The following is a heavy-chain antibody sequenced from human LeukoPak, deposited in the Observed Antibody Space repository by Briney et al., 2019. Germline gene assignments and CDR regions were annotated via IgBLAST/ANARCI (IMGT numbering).Heavy chain of an antibody. V-gene: IGHV1-69*05. CDR3: ARDPWAPYYGSGSYSGKGLDY. CDR1: GGTFSSYA. J-gene: IGHJ4*02. Sequence: ASVKVSCKASGGTFSSYAISWVRQAPGQGLEWMGRIIPIFGTANYAQKFQGRVTITTDESTSTAYMELSSLRSEDTAVYYCARDPWAPYYGSGSYSGKGLDYWGQGTLVTVSS. D-gene: IGHD3-10*01. CDR2: IIPIFGTA.